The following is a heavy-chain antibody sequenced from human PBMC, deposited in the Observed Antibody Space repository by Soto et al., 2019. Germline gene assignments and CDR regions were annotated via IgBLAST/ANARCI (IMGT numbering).Heavy chain of an antibody. Sequence: SQTLSLTCAISGDSVSGNSAAWNWIRQSPSRGLEWLGRTYYRSKWYNDYAVSVKSRITVTPDTSKNQFSLHLNSVTPEDTAVYNCAREFPYYESSDSSFDYWGQGTLVTVSS. D-gene: IGHD3-16*01. CDR2: TYYRSKWYN. CDR3: AREFPYYESSDSSFDY. CDR1: GDSVSGNSAA. J-gene: IGHJ4*02. V-gene: IGHV6-1*01.